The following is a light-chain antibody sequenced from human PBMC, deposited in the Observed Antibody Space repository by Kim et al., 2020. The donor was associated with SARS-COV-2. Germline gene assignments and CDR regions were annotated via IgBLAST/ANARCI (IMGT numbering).Light chain of an antibody. CDR2: KND. Sequence: QPATRSCTGHSNKVGHQGAAWLQQHQGHPPKLLSYKNDNRPSGISERLSTSRSGNTASLTITGLQPEDEADYYCSAWDSSLSEVVFGGGTQLTVL. J-gene: IGLJ2*01. CDR3: SAWDSSLSEVV. V-gene: IGLV10-54*01. CDR1: SNKVGHQG.